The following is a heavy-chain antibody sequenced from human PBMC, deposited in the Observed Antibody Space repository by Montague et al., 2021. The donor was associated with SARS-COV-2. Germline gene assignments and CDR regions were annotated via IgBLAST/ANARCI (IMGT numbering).Heavy chain of an antibody. CDR2: ISGSGGTT. Sequence: SLRLSCAASGFTFSYYAMSWVRQAPGKGLEWVSTISGSGGTTYYADSVKGRFTISRDNSKNTLYLRMNSLRAEDTAVYYCAKAHYYDSSGYYFWSQGTLVTVSS. J-gene: IGHJ4*02. V-gene: IGHV3-23*01. CDR3: AKAHYYDSSGYYF. CDR1: GFTFSYYA. D-gene: IGHD3-22*01.